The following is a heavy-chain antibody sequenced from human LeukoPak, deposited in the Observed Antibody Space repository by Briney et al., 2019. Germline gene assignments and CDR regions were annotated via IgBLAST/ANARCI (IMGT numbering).Heavy chain of an antibody. Sequence: GGSLRLSCAASGFTFSSYEMNWVRQAPGKGLEWVSYISSSGSTIYYADSVKGRFTISRDNAKNSLYLQMNSLRAEDTAVYYCAKLVDGYNSENYWGQGTLVTVSS. V-gene: IGHV3-48*03. D-gene: IGHD5-24*01. CDR2: ISSSGSTI. CDR1: GFTFSSYE. CDR3: AKLVDGYNSENY. J-gene: IGHJ4*02.